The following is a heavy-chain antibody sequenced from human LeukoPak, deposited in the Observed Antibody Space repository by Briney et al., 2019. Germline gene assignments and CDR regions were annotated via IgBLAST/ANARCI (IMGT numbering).Heavy chain of an antibody. D-gene: IGHD2-21*01. V-gene: IGHV3-23*01. CDR1: GFTFSSYA. CDR2: ISGSGGST. Sequence: PGGSLRLSCAASGFTFSSYAMSWVRQAPGKGLEWVSAISGSGGSTYYADSVKGRFTISGDNSKNTLYLQMNSLRAEDTAVYYCAKGLAYCGGDCYDSLYPFDFWGQGTLVTVSS. J-gene: IGHJ4*02. CDR3: AKGLAYCGGDCYDSLYPFDF.